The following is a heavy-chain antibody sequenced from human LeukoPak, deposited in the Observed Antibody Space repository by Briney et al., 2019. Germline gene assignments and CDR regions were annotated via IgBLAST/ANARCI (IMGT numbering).Heavy chain of an antibody. CDR3: ARLDYYDSSGPAFDY. CDR1: GYSISSGYY. J-gene: IGHJ4*02. V-gene: IGHV4-38-2*02. Sequence: SETLSLTCTVSGYSISSGYYWGWIRPPPGKGLEWIGSIYHSGSTYYNPSLKSRVTISVDTSKNQFSLKLSSVTAADTAVYYCARLDYYDSSGPAFDYWGQGTLVTVSS. D-gene: IGHD3-22*01. CDR2: IYHSGST.